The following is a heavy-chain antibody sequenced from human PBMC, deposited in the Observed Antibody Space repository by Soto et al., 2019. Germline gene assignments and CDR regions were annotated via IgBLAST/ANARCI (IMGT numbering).Heavy chain of an antibody. Sequence: QVQLQESGPGLVKPSQTLSLTCTVSSVSISSGDYYWSWIRQPPGKGLEWIGYIYLSGTTYYNPSLKSRVMTSIDTSKNQFSLRLRSVTAADTAVYYCARVPAPSLWYGMDVWGQGTTVTVSS. V-gene: IGHV4-30-4*01. CDR3: ARVPAPSLWYGMDV. J-gene: IGHJ6*02. CDR2: IYLSGTT. D-gene: IGHD2-15*01. CDR1: SVSISSGDYY.